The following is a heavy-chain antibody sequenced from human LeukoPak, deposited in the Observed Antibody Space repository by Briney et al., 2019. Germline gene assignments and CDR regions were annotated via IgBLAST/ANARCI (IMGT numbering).Heavy chain of an antibody. CDR3: ARYTRDAFDI. J-gene: IGHJ3*02. Sequence: PSETLSLTCTVSGYSISSGYYWGWIRQPPGKGLEWIGNVYYSGNTNYNPSLKSRVTISLDTSKNQFSLKLRSVTAADTAVYYYARYTRDAFDIWGQGTMVTVSS. CDR1: GYSISSGYY. CDR2: VYYSGNT. V-gene: IGHV4-38-2*02.